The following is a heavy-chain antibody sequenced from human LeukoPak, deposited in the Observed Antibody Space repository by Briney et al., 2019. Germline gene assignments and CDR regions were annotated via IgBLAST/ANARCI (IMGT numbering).Heavy chain of an antibody. J-gene: IGHJ4*02. CDR2: ISGTGGRT. V-gene: IGHV3-23*01. D-gene: IGHD3-10*01. Sequence: GGSLRLSCAASGFAFSSYAMSWVRQAPGKGLEWVSSISGTGGRTYYADPVKGRFTVSRDNSKNTLYLQMNSLRAEDTALYFCAKARGFAEFDYWGQGTLVTVSS. CDR3: AKARGFAEFDY. CDR1: GFAFSSYA.